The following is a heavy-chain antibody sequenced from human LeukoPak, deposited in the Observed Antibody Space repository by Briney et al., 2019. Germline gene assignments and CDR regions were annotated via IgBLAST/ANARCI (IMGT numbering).Heavy chain of an antibody. CDR3: AREVAARPYYFDY. D-gene: IGHD6-6*01. CDR2: SYYSGST. J-gene: IGHJ4*02. Sequence: SETLSLTCTVSGGSISSYYWSWIRQPPGKGLEWIGYSYYSGSTNYNPSLKSRVTISVDTSKNQFSLKLSSVTAADTAVYYCAREVAARPYYFDYWGQGTLVTVSS. V-gene: IGHV4-59*01. CDR1: GGSISSYY.